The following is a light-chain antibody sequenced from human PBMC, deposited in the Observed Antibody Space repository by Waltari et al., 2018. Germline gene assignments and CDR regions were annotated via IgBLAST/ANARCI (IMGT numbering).Light chain of an antibody. CDR2: EIN. Sequence: QSALTQPRSVSGSPGQSVTISCTGTSSDVGGYHYVSWYQQPPAKAPNPIIYEINNRPPGVPDRFSGSKSGNTASLTISGLQAEDEADYYCCSYAGSYTFGVFGGGTKVTVL. J-gene: IGLJ2*01. CDR3: CSYAGSYTFGV. V-gene: IGLV2-11*01. CDR1: SSDVGGYHY.